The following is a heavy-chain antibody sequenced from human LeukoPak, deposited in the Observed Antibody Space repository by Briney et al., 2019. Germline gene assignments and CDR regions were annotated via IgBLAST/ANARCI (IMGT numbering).Heavy chain of an antibody. CDR3: ARPLHSSSWYGDPYFDY. D-gene: IGHD6-13*01. Sequence: GASVKVSCKASGYTFTGYYMHWVRQAPGQGLEWMGWINPNSGGTNYAQKFQGRVTMTRDTSISTAYMELSRLRSDDTAVYYCARPLHSSSWYGDPYFDYWGQGTLVPVSS. CDR1: GYTFTGYY. V-gene: IGHV1-2*02. J-gene: IGHJ4*02. CDR2: INPNSGGT.